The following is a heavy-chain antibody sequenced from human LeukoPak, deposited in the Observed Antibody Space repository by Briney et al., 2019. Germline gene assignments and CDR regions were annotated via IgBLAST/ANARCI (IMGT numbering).Heavy chain of an antibody. CDR3: SRDRSSGWPTTVDY. J-gene: IGHJ4*02. V-gene: IGHV1-2*02. D-gene: IGHD6-19*01. CDR2: INLNSGGT. CDR1: GFIFTGYF. Sequence: GASVKVSCKASGFIFTGYFMHWVRQAPGQGLEYMGWINLNSGGTKFAQGFQGRVSMTSDTSMGVVYMELSSLRSDDTAVYYCSRDRSSGWPTTVDYWGQGTLVTVSS.